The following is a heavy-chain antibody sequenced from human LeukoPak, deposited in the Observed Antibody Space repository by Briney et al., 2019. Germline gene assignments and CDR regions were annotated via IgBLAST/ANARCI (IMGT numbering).Heavy chain of an antibody. V-gene: IGHV4-39*01. CDR2: IYHSGST. D-gene: IGHD6-19*01. J-gene: IGHJ4*02. Sequence: PSETLSLTCTVSGGSISSSSYYWGWIRQPPGKGLEWIGSIYHSGSTYYNPSLKSRVTISVDTSKNQFSLKLSSVTAADTAVYYCARQRRGSSGCYSYWGQGTLVTVSS. CDR1: GGSISSSSYY. CDR3: ARQRRGSSGCYSY.